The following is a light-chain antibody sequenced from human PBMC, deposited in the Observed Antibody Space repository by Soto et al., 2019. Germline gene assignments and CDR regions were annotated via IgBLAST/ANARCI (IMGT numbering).Light chain of an antibody. Sequence: EVVMTQSPATLSVSPGDTATLSCRASQSISSSLAWYQQKPGQPPRLLIYAASTRATGVPARLSGSGSGTDFTLTISSLEPEDFGVYYCQQRSNWPPVTFGGGTKVDIK. J-gene: IGKJ4*01. CDR1: QSISSS. CDR3: QQRSNWPPVT. CDR2: AAS. V-gene: IGKV3-11*01.